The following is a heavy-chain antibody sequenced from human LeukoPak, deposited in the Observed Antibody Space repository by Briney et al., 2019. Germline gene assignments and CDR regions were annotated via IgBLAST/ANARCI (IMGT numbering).Heavy chain of an antibody. CDR2: IYYGGST. V-gene: IGHV4-59*01. CDR1: GGSISKYY. Sequence: SETLSLTCTVSGGSISKYYWSWIRHPPGKGLEWIGYIYYGGSTNYNPSLETRVTISVDTSKNQFSLKLNSVTAADTAMYYCARDPGGVAGFDYWGQGTLVTVSS. D-gene: IGHD6-19*01. CDR3: ARDPGGVAGFDY. J-gene: IGHJ4*02.